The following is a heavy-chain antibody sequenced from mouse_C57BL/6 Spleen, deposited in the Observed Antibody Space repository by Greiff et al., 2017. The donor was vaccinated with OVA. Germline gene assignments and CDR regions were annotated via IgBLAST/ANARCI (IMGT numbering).Heavy chain of an antibody. CDR3: TRPTGTRAMDY. CDR2: IDPETGGT. J-gene: IGHJ4*01. V-gene: IGHV1-15*01. CDR1: GYTFTDYE. Sequence: VQLQQSGAELVRPGASVTLSCKASGYTFTDYEMHWVKQTPVHGLEWIGAIDPETGGTAYNQKFKGKAILTADKSSSTAYMELRSLTSEDSAVYYCTRPTGTRAMDYWGQGTSVTVSS. D-gene: IGHD4-1*01.